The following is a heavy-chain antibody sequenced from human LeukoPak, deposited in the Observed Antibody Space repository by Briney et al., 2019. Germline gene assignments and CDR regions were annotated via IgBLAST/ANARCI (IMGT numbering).Heavy chain of an antibody. CDR1: GGTFISYA. CDR3: ARDFVLYDDWGYFDWLFDFDC. J-gene: IGHJ4*02. V-gene: IGHV1-69*13. Sequence: GASVKVSCKASGGTFISYAISWVRQAPGQGLEWMGGIIPIFGTENYAQKFQGRVTIPADESTSTAYMQLSSLRSEDTAVYYCARDFVLYDDWGYFDWLFDFDCWGQGTLVSVSS. CDR2: IIPIFGTE. D-gene: IGHD3-9*01.